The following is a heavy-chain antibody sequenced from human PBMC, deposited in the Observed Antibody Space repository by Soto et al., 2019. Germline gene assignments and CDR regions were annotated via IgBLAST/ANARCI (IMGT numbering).Heavy chain of an antibody. CDR3: ARGLAPNGGSAPGAFDI. V-gene: IGHV4-34*01. CDR2: INHSGST. J-gene: IGHJ3*02. CDR1: GGSFSGYY. Sequence: SETLSLTCAVYGGSFSGYYWSWIRQPPGKGLEWIGEINHSGSTNYNPSLKSRVTISVDTSKNQFSLKLSSVTAADTAVYYCARGLAPNGGSAPGAFDIWGQGTMVTVSS. D-gene: IGHD7-27*01.